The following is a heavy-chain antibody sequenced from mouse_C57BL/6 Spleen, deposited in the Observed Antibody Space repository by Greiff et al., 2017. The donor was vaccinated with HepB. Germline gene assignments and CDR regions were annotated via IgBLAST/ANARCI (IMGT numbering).Heavy chain of an antibody. D-gene: IGHD1-1*02. J-gene: IGHJ4*01. Sequence: VQLQQSGTVLARPGASVKMSCKTSGYTFTSYWMHWVKQRPGQGLEWIGAIYPGNSDTSYNQKFKGKAKLTAVTSASTAYMELSSLTNEDSAVYYCTRYYVNPLYAMDYWGQGTSVTVSS. V-gene: IGHV1-5*01. CDR2: IYPGNSDT. CDR1: GYTFTSYW. CDR3: TRYYVNPLYAMDY.